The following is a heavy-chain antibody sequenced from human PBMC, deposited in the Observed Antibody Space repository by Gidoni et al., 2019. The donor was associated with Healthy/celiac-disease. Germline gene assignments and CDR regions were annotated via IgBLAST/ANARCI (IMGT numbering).Heavy chain of an antibody. CDR3: AKDWGASGVQLERLAGYYYGMDV. V-gene: IGHV3-23*01. D-gene: IGHD1-1*01. CDR2: ISGSGGST. J-gene: IGHJ6*02. Sequence: EVQLLASGGGLVQPGGSLRLSCAASGFTFSRYAMSWVRQAPGKGLEWVSAISGSGGSTYYADSVKGRFTISRDNSKNTLYLQMNSLRAEDTAVYYCAKDWGASGVQLERLAGYYYGMDVWGQGTTVTVSS. CDR1: GFTFSRYA.